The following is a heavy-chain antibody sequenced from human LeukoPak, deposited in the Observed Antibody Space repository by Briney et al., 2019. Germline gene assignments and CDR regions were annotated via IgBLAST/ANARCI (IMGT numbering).Heavy chain of an antibody. D-gene: IGHD6-6*01. Sequence: GASVKVSCMTSGYTFTNGYLHWVRQAPGQGLEWVGIINPGDGSTKYAQKFQGRVTMTRDTSTSTVYMELSILGSEDTAVYYCARVGQLVFDYWGQGTLVTVSS. CDR3: ARVGQLVFDY. CDR1: GYTFTNGY. V-gene: IGHV1-46*03. J-gene: IGHJ4*02. CDR2: INPGDGST.